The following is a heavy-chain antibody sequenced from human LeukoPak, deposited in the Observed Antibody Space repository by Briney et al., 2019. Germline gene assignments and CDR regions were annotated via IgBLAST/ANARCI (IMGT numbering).Heavy chain of an antibody. CDR3: ATDEGSGTTGFDF. V-gene: IGHV3-15*01. Sequence: GGSLRLSCAVSGFTFRDAWMGWVRQAPGKGLEWVGRIKGKTDGGIAEYAAPTTGRFTISRDESKDTVYLHLTGLKIEDTGVYYCATDEGSGTTGFDFWGQGTLVTVSS. CDR2: IKGKTDGGIA. D-gene: IGHD1-1*01. CDR1: GFTFRDAW. J-gene: IGHJ4*02.